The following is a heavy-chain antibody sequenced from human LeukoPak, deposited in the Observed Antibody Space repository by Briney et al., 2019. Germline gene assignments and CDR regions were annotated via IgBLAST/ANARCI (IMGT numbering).Heavy chain of an antibody. CDR3: ARGLSGYYDSSGNYYARLANGYFDY. D-gene: IGHD3-22*01. CDR2: IYYSGST. V-gene: IGHV4-59*01. CDR1: GGSISSYY. Sequence: PSETLSLTCTVSGGSISSYYWSWIRQPPGKGLEWIGYIYYSGSTNYNPSLKSRVTISLDTSKNQFSLKLSSVTAADTAVYYCARGLSGYYDSSGNYYARLANGYFDYWGQGTLVTVSS. J-gene: IGHJ4*02.